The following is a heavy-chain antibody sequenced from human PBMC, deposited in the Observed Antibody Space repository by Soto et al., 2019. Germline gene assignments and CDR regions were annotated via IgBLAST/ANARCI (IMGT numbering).Heavy chain of an antibody. V-gene: IGHV5-51*01. Sequence: GESLKISCKGSGYSFTSYWIGWVRQMPGKGLEWMGIIYPGDSDTRYSPSFQGQVTISADKSISTAYLQWSSLKASDTAMYYCAARRGGYDLDSSGWYFRGQGTLVTVSS. CDR2: IYPGDSDT. CDR1: GYSFTSYW. J-gene: IGHJ4*02. CDR3: AARRGGYDLDSSGWYF. D-gene: IGHD6-19*01.